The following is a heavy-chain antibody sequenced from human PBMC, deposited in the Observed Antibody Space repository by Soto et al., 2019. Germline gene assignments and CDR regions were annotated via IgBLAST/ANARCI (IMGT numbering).Heavy chain of an antibody. V-gene: IGHV4-30-2*01. J-gene: IGHJ3*02. CDR3: ARGLRKRYDSSGYYQVSHAFDI. CDR2: IYHSGST. D-gene: IGHD3-22*01. Sequence: LSLTCAVSGGSISSGGYSWSWIRQPPGKGLEWIGYIYHSGSTYYNPSLKSRVTISVDRSKNQFSLKLSSVTAADTAVYYCARGLRKRYDSSGYYQVSHAFDIWGQGTMVTVSS. CDR1: GGSISSGGYS.